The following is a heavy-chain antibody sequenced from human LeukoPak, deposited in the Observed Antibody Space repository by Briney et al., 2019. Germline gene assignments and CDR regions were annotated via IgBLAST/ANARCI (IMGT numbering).Heavy chain of an antibody. J-gene: IGHJ4*02. Sequence: GGSLRLSCAASGFTFSSYAMHWVRQAPGKGLEWVAVISYDGSNKYYADSVKGRFTISRDNSKNTLYLQVNSLRAEDTAVYYCASMTTMLVYWGQGTLVTVSS. D-gene: IGHD4-17*01. CDR1: GFTFSSYA. V-gene: IGHV3-30*01. CDR3: ASMTTMLVY. CDR2: ISYDGSNK.